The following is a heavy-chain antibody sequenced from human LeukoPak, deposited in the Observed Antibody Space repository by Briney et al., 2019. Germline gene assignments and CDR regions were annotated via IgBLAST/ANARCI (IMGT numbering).Heavy chain of an antibody. CDR1: GFTFSDYY. J-gene: IGHJ4*02. D-gene: IGHD3-10*01. CDR3: ARVVMGGSGSYANY. CDR2: ISSSGSTI. Sequence: GGSLRLSCAASGFTFSDYYMSWIRQAPGKGLEWVSYISSSGSTIYYADSVKGRFTISRDNAKNSLYLQMNSLRAEDTALYHCARVVMGGSGSYANYWGQGTLVTVSS. V-gene: IGHV3-11*01.